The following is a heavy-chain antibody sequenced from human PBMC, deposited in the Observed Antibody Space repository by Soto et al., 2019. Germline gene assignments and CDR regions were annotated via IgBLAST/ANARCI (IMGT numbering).Heavy chain of an antibody. CDR2: ISGSGGTT. V-gene: IGHV3-23*01. Sequence: GGSLSLSSAASGVTFSTFAMSWVRQAPGKGLEWVSAISGSGGTTYYADSVKGRFTISRDNSKNTLYLQMNSLRAEDTAVYYCAKEDKSPEYWGQGTLVTVSS. J-gene: IGHJ4*02. CDR3: AKEDKSPEY. CDR1: GVTFSTFA.